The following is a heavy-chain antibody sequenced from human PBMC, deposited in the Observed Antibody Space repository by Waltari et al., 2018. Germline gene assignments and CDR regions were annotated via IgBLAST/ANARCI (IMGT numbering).Heavy chain of an antibody. Sequence: QLQLQESGPGLVKPSETLSLTCTVSGGSISSSSYYWGWIRQPPGKGLEWIGSIYYSGGTCSSPSLKSRVTISVDTAKNQFSLKLSSVTAADTAVYYCARPLRRLLADAFDIWGQGTMVTVSS. CDR2: IYYSGGT. J-gene: IGHJ3*02. CDR3: ARPLRRLLADAFDI. D-gene: IGHD2-8*02. V-gene: IGHV4-39*01. CDR1: GGSISSSSYY.